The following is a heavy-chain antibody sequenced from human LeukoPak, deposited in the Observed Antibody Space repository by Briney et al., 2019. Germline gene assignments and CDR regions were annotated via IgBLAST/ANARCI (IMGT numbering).Heavy chain of an antibody. D-gene: IGHD6-19*01. CDR3: ARSFHSSGWYHDY. Sequence: SVKVSCKASGYTFTSYGISWVRQAPGQGLEWMGGILPIFGTANYAPEFQGRVTITADESTSTAYMELSSLRSEDTAVYYCARSFHSSGWYHDYWGQGTLVTVSS. J-gene: IGHJ4*02. CDR2: ILPIFGTA. V-gene: IGHV1-69*13. CDR1: GYTFTSYG.